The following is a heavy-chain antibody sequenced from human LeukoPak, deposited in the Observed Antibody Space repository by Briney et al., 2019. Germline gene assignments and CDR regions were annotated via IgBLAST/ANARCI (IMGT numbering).Heavy chain of an antibody. CDR3: ARDLGYCSSTSCRIDY. D-gene: IGHD2-2*01. CDR1: GYTFTSYV. J-gene: IGHJ4*02. V-gene: IGHV1-18*01. CDR2: ISAYNGNI. Sequence: ASVKVSCKASGYTFTSYVISWVRQAPGQGLEWMGWISAYNGNINYAQKLQGRVTMTTDTSTSTAYMELRSLRSDDTAVYYCARDLGYCSSTSCRIDYWGQGALVSVSS.